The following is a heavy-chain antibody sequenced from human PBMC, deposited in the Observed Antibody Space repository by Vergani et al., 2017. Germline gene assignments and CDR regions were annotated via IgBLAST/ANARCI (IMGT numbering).Heavy chain of an antibody. Sequence: VQLLESGGGLVQPGGSLRLSCAASGFTFSSYAMSWVRQAPGKGLEWIGYIYYSGSTNYNPSLKSRVTISVDTSKNQFSLKLSSVTAADTAVYYCARSRYSGTPETNYYYYMDVWGKGTTVTVSS. V-gene: IGHV4-59*01. J-gene: IGHJ6*03. CDR1: GFTFSSYA. D-gene: IGHD1-26*01. CDR3: ARSRYSGTPETNYYYYMDV. CDR2: IYYSGST.